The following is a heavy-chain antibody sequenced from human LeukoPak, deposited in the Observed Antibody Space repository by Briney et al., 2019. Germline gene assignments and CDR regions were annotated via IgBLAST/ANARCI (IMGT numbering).Heavy chain of an antibody. V-gene: IGHV3-66*01. J-gene: IGHJ3*02. Sequence: GGSLRLSCAASGFTVSSNFMSWVRQAPAKGPEWVSVIYSGGNTYYADYVKGRFTISRDNSKNTLYLQMNSLRAEDTAVYHCARDRLPPLGAFDIWGQGTMVTVSS. CDR3: ARDRLPPLGAFDI. CDR1: GFTVSSNF. D-gene: IGHD3-16*01. CDR2: IYSGGNT.